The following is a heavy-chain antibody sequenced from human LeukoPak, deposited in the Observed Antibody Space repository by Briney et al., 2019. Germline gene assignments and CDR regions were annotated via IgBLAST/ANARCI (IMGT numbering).Heavy chain of an antibody. CDR3: ARDRWDYGSGFWYFDL. V-gene: IGHV3-53*01. CDR2: IYSGGST. Sequence: GGSLRLSCAASGFTVSSNYMSWVRQAPGKGLEWVSVIYSGGSTYYADSVKGRFTISRDNSKNTLYLQMNSLRAEDTAVYHCARDRWDYGSGFWYFDLWGRGTLVTVSS. CDR1: GFTVSSNY. J-gene: IGHJ2*01. D-gene: IGHD3-10*01.